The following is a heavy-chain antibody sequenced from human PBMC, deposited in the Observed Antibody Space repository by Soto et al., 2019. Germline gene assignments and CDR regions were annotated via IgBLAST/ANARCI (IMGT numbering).Heavy chain of an antibody. CDR1: VGSISSSSYY. CDR2: IYYSGST. J-gene: IGHJ6*02. D-gene: IGHD3-3*01. Sequence: SETLSLTCTFSVGSISSSSYYWGWIRQPPGKGLEWIGSIYYSGSTYYNPSLKSRVTISVDTSKNQFSLKLSSVTAADTAVYYCARLLFWSGYSGKGYYYYGMDVWGQGTTVTVSS. V-gene: IGHV4-39*01. CDR3: ARLLFWSGYSGKGYYYYGMDV.